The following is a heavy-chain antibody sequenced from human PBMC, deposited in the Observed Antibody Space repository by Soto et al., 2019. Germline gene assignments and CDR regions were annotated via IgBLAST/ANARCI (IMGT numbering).Heavy chain of an antibody. CDR1: GGSFSGYY. J-gene: IGHJ4*02. D-gene: IGHD2-15*01. CDR2: INHSGST. V-gene: IGHV4-34*01. CDR3: ARLVVAATLDY. Sequence: QVQLQQWGAGLLKPSETLSLTCAVYGGSFSGYYWSWIRQPPGKGLEWIGEINHSGSTNYNPSLKSRVTISVDTSKNRFSLKLSSVTAADTAVYYCARLVVAATLDYWGQGTLVTVSS.